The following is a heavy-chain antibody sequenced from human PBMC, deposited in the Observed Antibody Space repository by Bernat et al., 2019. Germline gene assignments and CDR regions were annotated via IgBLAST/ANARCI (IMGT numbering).Heavy chain of an antibody. D-gene: IGHD6-19*01. V-gene: IGHV3-48*03. Sequence: EVELLESGGGLVQPGGSLRLSCAASGFPLSEYEMSWVRQAPGKGLEWVSYISTSGSTIYYADSVKGRFTISRDTAKNSVDLQMNSLRAGDTAIYYCARVGRVADIDYWGQGTLVAVSS. CDR1: GFPLSEYE. CDR2: ISTSGSTI. CDR3: ARVGRVADIDY. J-gene: IGHJ4*02.